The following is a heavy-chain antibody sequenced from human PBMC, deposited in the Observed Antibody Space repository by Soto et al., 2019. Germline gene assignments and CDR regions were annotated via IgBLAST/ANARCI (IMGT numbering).Heavy chain of an antibody. CDR1: GYSFTSYW. CDR3: ARLPLYYDSSGYCDY. CDR2: IYPGDSDT. V-gene: IGHV5-51*01. Sequence: GESLKSSCKGSGYSFTSYWIGWVRQMPGKGLEWMGIIYPGDSDTRYSPSFQGQVTISADKSISTAYLQWSSLKASDTAMYYCARLPLYYDSSGYCDYWGQGTLVTVSS. J-gene: IGHJ4*02. D-gene: IGHD3-22*01.